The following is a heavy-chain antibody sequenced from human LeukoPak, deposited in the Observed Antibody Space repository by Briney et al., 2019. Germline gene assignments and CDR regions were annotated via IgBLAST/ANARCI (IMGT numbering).Heavy chain of an antibody. CDR2: INPSGGST. CDR1: GYTFTSYY. V-gene: IGHV1-46*01. D-gene: IGHD6-13*01. J-gene: IGHJ4*02. CDR3: ARDLHIAAAGLPDNY. Sequence: GASVKVSCKASGYTFTSYYMHWVRQAPGQGLEWMGIINPSGGSTSYAQKFQGRVTMTRDTSTSTVYMELSSLRSEDTAVYYCARDLHIAAAGLPDNYWGQGTLVTVSS.